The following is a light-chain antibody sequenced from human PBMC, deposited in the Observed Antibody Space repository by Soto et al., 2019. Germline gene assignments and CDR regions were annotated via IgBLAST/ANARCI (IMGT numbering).Light chain of an antibody. V-gene: IGKV4-1*01. J-gene: IGKJ1*01. CDR2: WAS. Sequence: SCWSSQSVLSTSNNRNYLAWYRQNPGQPPKLLLYWASTRESGVPDRFRGSGSGTDFTLTISSLQAEDVAVYYCQQYYSTPSWTFGQGTKVEIK. CDR3: QQYYSTPSWT. CDR1: QSVLSTSNNRNY.